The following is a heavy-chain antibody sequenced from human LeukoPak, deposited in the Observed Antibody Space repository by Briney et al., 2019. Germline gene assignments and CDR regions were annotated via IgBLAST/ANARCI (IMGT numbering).Heavy chain of an antibody. D-gene: IGHD2-21*02. CDR2: IRSKANSYAT. CDR3: TRRVVTTSGAFDI. CDR1: GFTFSGSA. Sequence: PGGSLKLSCAASGFTFSGSAMHWVRQASGKGLEWVGRIRSKANSYATAYAASVKGRFTISRDDSKNTAYLQMNSLKTEDTAVYYCTRRVVTTSGAFDIWGQGTMVTISS. J-gene: IGHJ3*02. V-gene: IGHV3-73*01.